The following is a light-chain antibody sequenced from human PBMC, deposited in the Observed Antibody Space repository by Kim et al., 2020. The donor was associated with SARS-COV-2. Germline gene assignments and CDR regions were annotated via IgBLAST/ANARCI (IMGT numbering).Light chain of an antibody. CDR3: QQDDNLPHS. V-gene: IGKV1-33*01. Sequence: DIQMTQSPSSLSASVGDRVTITCQASQDISNYLNWYQQKPGKAPKLLIYDASNLETGVPSRFSGSGSGTDFTFTISSLQPEDIATYYCQQDDNLPHSFGGGTKLEI. CDR1: QDISNY. CDR2: DAS. J-gene: IGKJ4*01.